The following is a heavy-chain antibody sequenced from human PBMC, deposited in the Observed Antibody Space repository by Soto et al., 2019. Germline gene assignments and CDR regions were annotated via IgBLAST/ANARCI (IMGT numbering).Heavy chain of an antibody. CDR1: GFTFSSYG. V-gene: IGHV3-30*18. D-gene: IGHD3-22*01. J-gene: IGHJ4*02. Sequence: GGSLRLSCAASGFTFSSYGMHWVRQAPGKGLEWVAVISSDGSNKYYADSVKGRFTISRDNSKNTLYLQMNSLRAEDTAVYYCANSRGVGSSGYYEEDFEYWGEGNLVNVSS. CDR2: ISSDGSNK. CDR3: ANSRGVGSSGYYEEDFEY.